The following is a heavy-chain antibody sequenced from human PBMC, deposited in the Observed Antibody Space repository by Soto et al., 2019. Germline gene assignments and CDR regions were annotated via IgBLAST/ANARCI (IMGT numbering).Heavy chain of an antibody. CDR1: GGTFSSYA. D-gene: IGHD3-22*01. J-gene: IGHJ4*02. Sequence: VASVKVSCKASGGTFSSYAISWVRQAPGQGLEWMGGIIPIFGTANYAQKFQGRVTITADESTSTAYMELSSLRSEDTAVYYCARDGSSGIFDYWGQGTLVTVSS. V-gene: IGHV1-69*13. CDR2: IIPIFGTA. CDR3: ARDGSSGIFDY.